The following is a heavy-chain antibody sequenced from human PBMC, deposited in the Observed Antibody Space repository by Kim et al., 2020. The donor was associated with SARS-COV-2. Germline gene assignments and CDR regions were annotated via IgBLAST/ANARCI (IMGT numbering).Heavy chain of an antibody. Sequence: GGSLRLSCVASGFSFSSYGMYWVRQAPGKGLEWVATISGDGSETYYAESVKGRFTISRDNYKNTLSLQMNSLRPADTAVYYCARDNIVRGIVTNGMDVWGQGTTVTVSS. CDR2: ISGDGSET. V-gene: IGHV3-30*03. CDR1: GFSFSSYG. D-gene: IGHD3-10*02. CDR3: ARDNIVRGIVTNGMDV. J-gene: IGHJ6*02.